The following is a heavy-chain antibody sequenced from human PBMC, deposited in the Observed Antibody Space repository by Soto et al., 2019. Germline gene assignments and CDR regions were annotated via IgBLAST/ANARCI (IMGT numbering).Heavy chain of an antibody. D-gene: IGHD3-10*01. J-gene: IGHJ4*02. CDR3: ARDGSGSYYYSFDY. V-gene: IGHV4-30-2*01. CDR1: GGSISSGGYS. CDR2: IYHSGST. Sequence: SETLSLTCAVSGGSISSGGYSWSWIRQPPGKGLEWIGYIYHSGSTYYNPSLKSRVTISVDRSKNQFSLKLSSVTAADTAVYYCARDGSGSYYYSFDYWGQGTLVTVSS.